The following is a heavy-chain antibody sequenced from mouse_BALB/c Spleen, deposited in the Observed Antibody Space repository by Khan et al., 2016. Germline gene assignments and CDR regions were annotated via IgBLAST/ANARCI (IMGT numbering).Heavy chain of an antibody. CDR2: IWSGGST. Sequence: VQLQESGPGLVQPSQSLSITCTVSGFSLTSYGVHWVRQSPGKGLEWLGVIWSGGSTDYNAAFISRLSISKDNSKSQVFFKMNSLQANDTVIYYCARIGYFDVWGAGTTVTVSS. CDR1: GFSLTSYG. V-gene: IGHV2-2*02. J-gene: IGHJ1*01. CDR3: ARIGYFDV.